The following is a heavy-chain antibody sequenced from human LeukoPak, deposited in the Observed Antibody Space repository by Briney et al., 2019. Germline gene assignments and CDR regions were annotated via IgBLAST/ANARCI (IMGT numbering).Heavy chain of an antibody. V-gene: IGHV3-9*01. CDR1: GFTFDDYA. D-gene: IGHD3-22*01. CDR3: ATGYYYDSSGYYYVRAEYFQH. CDR2: ISWNSGSI. J-gene: IGHJ1*01. Sequence: GGSLRLSCAASGFTFDDYAMHWVRQAPGKGLEWVSGISWNSGSIGYADSVKGRFTISRDNAKNSLYLQMNSLRAEDTALYYCATGYYYDSSGYYYVRAEYFQHWGQGTLVTVSP.